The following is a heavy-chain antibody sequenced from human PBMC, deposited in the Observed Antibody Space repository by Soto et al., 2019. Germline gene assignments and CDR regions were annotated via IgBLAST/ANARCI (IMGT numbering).Heavy chain of an antibody. Sequence: SETLSLTCTVSGGSISSSSYYWGWIRQPPGKGLEWIGSIYYSGSTYYNPSLKSRVTISVDTSKNQFSLKLSSVTAADTAVYYCARHIGPPVRFLEWLIDYWGQGTLVTVSS. CDR3: ARHIGPPVRFLEWLIDY. V-gene: IGHV4-39*01. CDR1: GGSISSSSYY. J-gene: IGHJ4*02. D-gene: IGHD3-3*01. CDR2: IYYSGST.